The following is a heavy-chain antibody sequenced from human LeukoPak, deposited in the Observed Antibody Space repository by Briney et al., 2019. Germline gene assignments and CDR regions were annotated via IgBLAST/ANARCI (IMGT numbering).Heavy chain of an antibody. Sequence: TGGSLRLSCEVSGFTVSSNYMNWVRQAPGKGLGWVSVIYSGGSTYYASSVKGRFTVSRDGPKNTLYLQMNSLRVEDTAVYYCARDDGSGGPFDYWGQGTLVAVSS. D-gene: IGHD3-10*01. J-gene: IGHJ4*02. CDR3: ARDDGSGGPFDY. V-gene: IGHV3-66*01. CDR1: GFTVSSNY. CDR2: IYSGGST.